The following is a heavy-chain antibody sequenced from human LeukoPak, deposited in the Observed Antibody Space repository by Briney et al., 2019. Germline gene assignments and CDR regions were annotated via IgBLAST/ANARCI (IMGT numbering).Heavy chain of an antibody. V-gene: IGHV3-74*01. Sequence: GGSLRLSCAPSGFIFSDYWFHWVRQTPGQGLVWVAAINRDGTGTSHADSVKGRFTISRDNAKNSLYLQMNSLRAEDTAVYYCARATSGYSGYDAYYYYYGMDVWGQGTTVTVSS. CDR3: ARATSGYSGYDAYYYYYGMDV. CDR1: GFIFSDYW. J-gene: IGHJ6*02. CDR2: INRDGTGT. D-gene: IGHD5-12*01.